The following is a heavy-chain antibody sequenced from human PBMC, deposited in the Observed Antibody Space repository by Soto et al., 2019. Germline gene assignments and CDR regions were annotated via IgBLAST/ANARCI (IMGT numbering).Heavy chain of an antibody. CDR2: ISAYNGNT. D-gene: IGHD2-15*01. CDR3: AREDIVVVVDANINYYYGMDV. V-gene: IGHV1-18*04. J-gene: IGHJ6*02. CDR1: GYTFTSYG. Sequence: QVQLVQSGAEVKKPGASVKVSCKASGYTFTSYGISWVRQAPGQGLEWMGWISAYNGNTNYAQKLQGRVTMTTDTSTSTAYMELRSLRSDDTAVYYCAREDIVVVVDANINYYYGMDVWGQGTTVTVSS.